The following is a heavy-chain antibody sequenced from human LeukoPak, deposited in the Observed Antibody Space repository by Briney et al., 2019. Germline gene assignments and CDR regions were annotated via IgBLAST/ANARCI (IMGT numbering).Heavy chain of an antibody. J-gene: IGHJ4*02. CDR2: IYTSGST. CDR1: GGSISSYY. D-gene: IGHD1-26*01. CDR3: ARENSGSYREFDN. V-gene: IGHV4-4*07. Sequence: SSETLSLTCTVSGGSISSYYWSWIRQPAGKGLEWIGRIYTSGSTNYNASLKSRVSMSVDTSKNQFSLKLSSVTAADTTVFYCARENSGSYREFDNWGQGTLVTVSS.